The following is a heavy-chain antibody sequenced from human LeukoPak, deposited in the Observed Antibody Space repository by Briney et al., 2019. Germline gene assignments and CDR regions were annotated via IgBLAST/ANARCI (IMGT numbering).Heavy chain of an antibody. J-gene: IGHJ4*02. D-gene: IGHD1-14*01. CDR3: TRDRARAEDD. V-gene: IGHV3-7*01. Sequence: GGSLRFSCAASGFTFCGLWLSWLPQAPGKGLEWVANINQGGSDKYYVVSVKGRFTISRDNANNLLYLQMNSLRGEDTAVYYCTRDRARAEDDWGQGTLVTVSS. CDR2: INQGGSDK. CDR1: GFTFCGLW.